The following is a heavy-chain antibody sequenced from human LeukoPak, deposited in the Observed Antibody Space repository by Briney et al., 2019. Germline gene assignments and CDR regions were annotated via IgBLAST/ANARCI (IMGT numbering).Heavy chain of an antibody. D-gene: IGHD5-18*01. J-gene: IGHJ4*02. Sequence: GGSLRLSXAASGFTFSSYAMSWVCQAPGKGLEWVSAISGSGGSTYYADSVKGRFTISRDNSKNTLYLQMNSLRAEDTAVYYCATLGGYSYGSFEFDYWGQGTLVTVSS. CDR1: GFTFSSYA. CDR3: ATLGGYSYGSFEFDY. CDR2: ISGSGGST. V-gene: IGHV3-23*01.